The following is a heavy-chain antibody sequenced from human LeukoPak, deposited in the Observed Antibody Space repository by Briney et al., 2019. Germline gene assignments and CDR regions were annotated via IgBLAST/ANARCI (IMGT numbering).Heavy chain of an antibody. CDR1: GFTLTNYG. CDR3: ASARFDP. V-gene: IGHV3-23*01. CDR2: ITGSRGRT. Sequence: GGSLRLSCAASGFTLTNYGMVWVRQAPGKGLEWVSGITGSRGRTYYADSVKGRFTISRDNSKNILYLQMNSLRAEDTAVYYCASARFDPWGQGTLVTVSS. J-gene: IGHJ5*02.